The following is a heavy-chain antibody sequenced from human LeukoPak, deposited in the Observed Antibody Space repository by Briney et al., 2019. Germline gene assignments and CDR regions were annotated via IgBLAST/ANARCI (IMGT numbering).Heavy chain of an antibody. Sequence: PGGSLRLSCAASGLTFYDYAMHWVRQAPGKGLEWVSGITWNSGSIAYADSVKGRFTISRGNAKNSLYLQVNSLRSEDTALYYCAAGAGITRYWGQGTLVTVSS. CDR3: AAGAGITRY. V-gene: IGHV3-9*01. CDR2: ITWNSGSI. CDR1: GLTFYDYA. D-gene: IGHD3-10*01. J-gene: IGHJ4*02.